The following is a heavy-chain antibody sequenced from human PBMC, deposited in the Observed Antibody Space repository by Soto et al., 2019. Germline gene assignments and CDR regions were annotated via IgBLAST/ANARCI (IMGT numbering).Heavy chain of an antibody. Sequence: PGGSLRLSCAASGFTFNSYWMSWVRQAPGKGLEWVANIKQEGSEKYYVDSVKGRFTISRDNSKNTLYLQMNSLRAEDTAVYYCASRSSGWYFDYWGQGTLVTVSS. CDR1: GFTFNSYW. V-gene: IGHV3-7*05. CDR3: ASRSSGWYFDY. J-gene: IGHJ4*02. D-gene: IGHD6-19*01. CDR2: IKQEGSEK.